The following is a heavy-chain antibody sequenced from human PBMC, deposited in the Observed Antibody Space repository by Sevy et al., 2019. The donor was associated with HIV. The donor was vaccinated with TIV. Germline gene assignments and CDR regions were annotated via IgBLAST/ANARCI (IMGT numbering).Heavy chain of an antibody. D-gene: IGHD3-16*01. CDR2: IQYDGSNK. V-gene: IGHV3-30*02. Sequence: GGSLRLSCAASGFSFSSYGMHWVRQAPGKGLEWMSYIQYDGSNKDYGDSVKGRFTISRDNSKKTLYLQRNSLRVEDTAVFYCGKEGGGEGGDHWGQGTLVTVSS. CDR3: GKEGGGEGGDH. J-gene: IGHJ4*02. CDR1: GFSFSSYG.